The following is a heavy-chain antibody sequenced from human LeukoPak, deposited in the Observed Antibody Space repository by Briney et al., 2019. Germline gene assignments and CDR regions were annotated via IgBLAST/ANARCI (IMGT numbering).Heavy chain of an antibody. CDR1: GGSISSGGYS. CDR2: IYHSGST. V-gene: IGHV4-30-2*01. CDR3: ARTTGLSGFIPPTDAFDI. D-gene: IGHD3-22*01. J-gene: IGHJ3*02. Sequence: SETLSLTCAVSGGSISSGGYSWSWIRQPPGKGLEWIGYIYHSGSTYYNPSLKSRVTISVDRSKNQFSLKLSSVTAADTAVYYCARTTGLSGFIPPTDAFDIWGQGTMVTVSS.